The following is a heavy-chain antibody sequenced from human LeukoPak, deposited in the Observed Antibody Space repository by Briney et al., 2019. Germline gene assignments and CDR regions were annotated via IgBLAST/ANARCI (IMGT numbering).Heavy chain of an antibody. CDR2: ISANGGST. D-gene: IGHD6-13*01. CDR1: GFIISDYA. Sequence: GGSLRLSCSASGFIISDYAMHWVRQAPVKGLEYVSAISANGGSTYYADSVKGRFTISRDTSKNTLYLQLSSLRAEDTAMYHCVKDLYKGDTASWYFFHYWGQGTLVTVSS. CDR3: VKDLYKGDTASWYFFHY. J-gene: IGHJ4*02. V-gene: IGHV3-64D*06.